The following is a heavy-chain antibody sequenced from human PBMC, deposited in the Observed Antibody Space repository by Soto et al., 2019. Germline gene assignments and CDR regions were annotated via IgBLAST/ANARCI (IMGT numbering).Heavy chain of an antibody. V-gene: IGHV1-69*06. CDR2: IIPIFGTA. D-gene: IGHD6-19*01. CDR3: ARAVTAKENSGWLEYYFDY. J-gene: IGHJ4*02. CDR1: GGTFSSYA. Sequence: SVKVSCKASGGTFSSYAISWVRQAPGQGLEWMGGIIPIFGTANYAQKFQGRVTITADKSTSTAYMELSSLRSEDTAVYYCARAVTAKENSGWLEYYFDYWGQGNLV.